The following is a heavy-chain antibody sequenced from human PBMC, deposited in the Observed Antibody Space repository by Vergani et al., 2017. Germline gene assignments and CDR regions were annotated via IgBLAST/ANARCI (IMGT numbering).Heavy chain of an antibody. CDR2: IYYSGST. CDR1: GCSISSYY. CDR3: AREVWGNDYYYYYMDV. J-gene: IGHJ6*03. Sequence: QVQLQESGPGLVKPSETLSLTCTVSGCSISSYYWSWIRQPPGKGLEWIGYIYYSGSTNYNPSLKSRVTISVDTSKNQFSLKLSSVTAADTAVYYCAREVWGNDYYYYYMDVWGKGTTVTVSS. D-gene: IGHD3-16*01. V-gene: IGHV4-59*01.